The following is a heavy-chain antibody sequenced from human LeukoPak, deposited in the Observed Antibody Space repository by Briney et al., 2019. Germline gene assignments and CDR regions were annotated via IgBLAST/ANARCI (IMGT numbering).Heavy chain of an antibody. CDR3: AKDDYDSTPVGWFDP. J-gene: IGHJ5*02. CDR2: ISGSGGST. Sequence: GGSLRLSCAASGFTFSSYAMSWVRQAPGKGLEWVSAISGSGGSTYYADSVKGWFTISRDNSKNTLYLQMNSLRAEDTAVYYCAKDDYDSTPVGWFDPWGQGTLVTVSS. CDR1: GFTFSSYA. V-gene: IGHV3-23*01. D-gene: IGHD3-22*01.